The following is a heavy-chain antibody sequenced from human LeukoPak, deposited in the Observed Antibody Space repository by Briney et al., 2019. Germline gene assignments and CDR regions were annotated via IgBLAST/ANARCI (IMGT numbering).Heavy chain of an antibody. D-gene: IGHD1-14*01. V-gene: IGHV3-53*01. CDR1: GFTVITND. Sequence: GGSLRLSRAASGFTVITNDMTWVRQAPGKGLEWVSVLYSDGNTKYADSVQGRFTIFRDNSKNTLYLEMNSLSPDDTAVYYCARGVEPLAANTLAYWGQGTLVTVSS. CDR2: LYSDGNT. J-gene: IGHJ4*02. CDR3: ARGVEPLAANTLAY.